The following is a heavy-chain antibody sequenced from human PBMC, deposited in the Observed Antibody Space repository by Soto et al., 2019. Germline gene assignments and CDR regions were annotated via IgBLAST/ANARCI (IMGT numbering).Heavy chain of an antibody. J-gene: IGHJ3*02. D-gene: IGHD5-12*01. Sequence: GEALKSSWQGSGNDLDRYWIAWVRQTPGRALEWLGTVFPCTANTSYSPSFHGPATISADKTTSTASLQWRGLKASDTATSSCATHRCSIVASTDPLDIWGQGTKVTVSS. CDR1: GNDLDRYW. V-gene: IGHV5-51*01. CDR3: ATHRCSIVASTDPLDI. CDR2: VFPCTANT.